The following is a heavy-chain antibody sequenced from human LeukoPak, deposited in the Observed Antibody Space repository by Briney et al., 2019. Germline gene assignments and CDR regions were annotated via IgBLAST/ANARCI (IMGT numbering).Heavy chain of an antibody. CDR2: ISYDGRDK. V-gene: IGHV3-30*04. CDR1: EFTFSSYT. Sequence: GGSLRLSCAASEFTFSSYTMHWLPQAPGKGLEWVAVISYDGRDKYYADSVKGRFTISRDNSKNTLYLQMNTLRAEDATMYYCARAPSGYYPYFDYWGQGTLVTVSS. D-gene: IGHD3-3*01. J-gene: IGHJ4*02. CDR3: ARAPSGYYPYFDY.